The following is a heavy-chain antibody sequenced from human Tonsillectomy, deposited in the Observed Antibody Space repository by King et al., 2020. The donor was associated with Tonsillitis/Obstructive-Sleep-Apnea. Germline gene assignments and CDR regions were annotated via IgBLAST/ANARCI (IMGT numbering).Heavy chain of an antibody. J-gene: IGHJ6*03. CDR1: GYTFTSYY. CDR3: AGSYGGNLRHEQNMDV. CDR2: INPSGGST. D-gene: IGHD4-23*01. Sequence: QLVQSGAEVKKPGASVKVSCKASGYTFTSYYMHWVRQAPGQGLEWMGIINPSGGSTSYAQKFQGRVTMTRDTSTSTVYMELSSLRSEDTAVYYCAGSYGGNLRHEQNMDVWGKGTTVTVSS. V-gene: IGHV1-46*01.